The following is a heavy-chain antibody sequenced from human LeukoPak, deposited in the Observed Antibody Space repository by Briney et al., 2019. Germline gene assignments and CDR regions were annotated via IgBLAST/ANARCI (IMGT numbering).Heavy chain of an antibody. CDR2: ISSSGSTI. V-gene: IGHV3-11*04. J-gene: IGHJ6*03. D-gene: IGHD1-7*01. Sequence: GGSLRLSCAASGCTFSDYYVSWIRQAPGKGLEWVSYISSSGSTIYYADSVKGRFTISRDNAKNSLYLQMNSLRAEDTAVYYCARDHGLTGTDYYYMDVWGKGTTVTVSS. CDR3: ARDHGLTGTDYYYMDV. CDR1: GCTFSDYY.